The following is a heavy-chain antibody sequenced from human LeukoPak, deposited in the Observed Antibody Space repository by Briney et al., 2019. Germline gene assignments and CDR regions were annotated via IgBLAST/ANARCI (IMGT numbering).Heavy chain of an antibody. CDR1: GGSISSSSYY. V-gene: IGHV4-39*01. CDR2: IHYSGIT. CDR3: ARQPHAFDNWFDS. J-gene: IGHJ5*01. Sequence: SETLSLTCTVSGGSISSSSYYWGWIRQPPGKGLEWIGNIHYSGITSYNPSLKSRVTVSVDTSKDQFSLKLTSVTAADTAVYYCARQPHAFDNWFDSWGQGTPVTVSS. D-gene: IGHD3-16*01.